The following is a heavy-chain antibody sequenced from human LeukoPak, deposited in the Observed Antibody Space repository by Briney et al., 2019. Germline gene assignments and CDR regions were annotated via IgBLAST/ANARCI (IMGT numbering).Heavy chain of an antibody. CDR1: GFTFTSSA. V-gene: IGHV1-58*01. J-gene: IGHJ6*02. Sequence: SVKVSCKASGFTFTSSAVQWVRQARGQRLERIGWIVVGSGNTNYAQKFQERVTITRDMSTSTAYMELSSLRSEDTAVYYCAAENTMITFGGVIVTHGMDVWGQGTTVTVSS. CDR2: IVVGSGNT. CDR3: AAENTMITFGGVIVTHGMDV. D-gene: IGHD3-16*02.